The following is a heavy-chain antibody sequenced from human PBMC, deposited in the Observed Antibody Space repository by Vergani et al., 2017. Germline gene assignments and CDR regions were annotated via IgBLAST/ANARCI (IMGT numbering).Heavy chain of an antibody. V-gene: IGHV3-13*01. Sequence: EVQLVESGGGLVQPGGSLRLSCAASGFTFSSYDMHWVRQATGKGLEWVSAIGTAGDTYYPGSVKGRFTISRDNAKNSLYLQMNSLRAEDTALYYCAKGGSNYVDDGMDVWGQGTTVTVSS. D-gene: IGHD4-11*01. CDR1: GFTFSSYD. CDR2: IGTAGDT. CDR3: AKGGSNYVDDGMDV. J-gene: IGHJ6*02.